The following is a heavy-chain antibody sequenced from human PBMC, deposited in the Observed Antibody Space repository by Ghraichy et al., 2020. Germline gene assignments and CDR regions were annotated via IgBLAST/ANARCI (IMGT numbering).Heavy chain of an antibody. CDR2: ISGSGGST. V-gene: IGHV3-23*01. J-gene: IGHJ4*02. CDR3: AKRRWAEEIDY. CDR1: GFTFSSYA. Sequence: GESLNISCAASGFTFSSYAMSWVRQAPGKGLEWVSAISGSGGSTYYADSVKGRFTISRDNSKNTLYLQMNSLRAEDTAVYYCAKRRWAEEIDYWGQGTLVTVSS. D-gene: IGHD4-23*01.